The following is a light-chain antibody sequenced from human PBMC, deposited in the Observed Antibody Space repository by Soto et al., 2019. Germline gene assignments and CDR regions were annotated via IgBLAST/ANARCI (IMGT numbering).Light chain of an antibody. Sequence: QSVLTQPASVSGSPGQSITISCTGTSSDVGGYNYVSWYQQHPGKAPKLIIYEVSHRPSGISNRFSGSKSGNTASLTISGLHVEDEADYYCSSHSATSPYVFGTGTKLTVL. J-gene: IGLJ1*01. CDR2: EVS. V-gene: IGLV2-14*01. CDR1: SSDVGGYNY. CDR3: SSHSATSPYV.